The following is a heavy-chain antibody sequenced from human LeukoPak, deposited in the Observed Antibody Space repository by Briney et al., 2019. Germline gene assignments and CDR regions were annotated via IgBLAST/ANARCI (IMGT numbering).Heavy chain of an antibody. D-gene: IGHD3-10*01. Sequence: GGSLRLSCAASGFTFSDYWIHWVRQAPGKGLEWVAVIWYDGSNKYYADSVKGRFTISRDNSKNTLYLQMNSLRAEDTAVYYCARMGLGDAFDIWGQGTMVTVSS. CDR1: GFTFSDYW. J-gene: IGHJ3*02. CDR3: ARMGLGDAFDI. V-gene: IGHV3-33*08. CDR2: IWYDGSNK.